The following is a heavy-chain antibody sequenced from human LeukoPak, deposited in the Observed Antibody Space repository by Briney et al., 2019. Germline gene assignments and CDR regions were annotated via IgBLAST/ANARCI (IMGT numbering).Heavy chain of an antibody. CDR2: MNPNSGNT. J-gene: IGHJ6*02. D-gene: IGHD3-10*02. Sequence: RASVKVSCKASGYTFTCYDINWVRQATGQGLEWMGWMNPNSGNTGYAQKFQGRVTMTRNTSISTAYMELSSLRSEDTAVYYCARGVRGVIIYYYGMDVWGQGTTVTVSS. CDR1: GYTFTCYD. V-gene: IGHV1-8*01. CDR3: ARGVRGVIIYYYGMDV.